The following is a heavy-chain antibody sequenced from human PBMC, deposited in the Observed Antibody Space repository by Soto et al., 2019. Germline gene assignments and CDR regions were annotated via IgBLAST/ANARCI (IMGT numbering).Heavy chain of an antibody. CDR2: IYSGGST. CDR1: GCTVRSND. V-gene: IGHV3-66*01. Sequence: PGGCLRRSCAAAGCTVRSNDMRWVRHSPGKGLKWVSVIYSGGSTYYADSVKGRFTVSRANSKNTLYLQMNSLRAEDTAVYYCSCINWTYARLSFRSFDVGGQGTMV. J-gene: IGHJ3*01. D-gene: IGHD1-7*01. CDR3: SCINWTYARLSFRSFDV.